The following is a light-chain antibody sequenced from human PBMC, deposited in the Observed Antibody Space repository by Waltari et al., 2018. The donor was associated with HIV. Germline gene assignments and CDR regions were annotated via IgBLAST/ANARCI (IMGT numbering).Light chain of an antibody. CDR1: SSDVGSYNL. V-gene: IGLV2-23*02. CDR3: CSYAGSSTWV. J-gene: IGLJ3*02. Sequence: QSALTQPASVSGSPGQSITISCTGTSSDVGSYNLVSSYQQHPGKAPKLMIYEVSKRPSGISNRFSVSKAGNTASLTISGLQAEDEADYYCCSYAGSSTWVFGGGTKLTVL. CDR2: EVS.